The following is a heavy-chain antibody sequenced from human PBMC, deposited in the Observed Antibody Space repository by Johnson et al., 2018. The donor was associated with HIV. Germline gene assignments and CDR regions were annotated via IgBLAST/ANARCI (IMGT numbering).Heavy chain of an antibody. Sequence: VQLVESGGGLVQPGGSLRLSCAASGLTFSSYWMSWVRQAPGKGLEWVANIKEDGSEKACVESGKGQFTISRDNPKNSLYLQMNSLRAEDTAVYYCARECSSWRHAFDIWGQGTMVTVSS. CDR3: ARECSSWRHAFDI. D-gene: IGHD6-13*01. J-gene: IGHJ3*02. V-gene: IGHV3-7*05. CDR1: GLTFSSYW. CDR2: IKEDGSEK.